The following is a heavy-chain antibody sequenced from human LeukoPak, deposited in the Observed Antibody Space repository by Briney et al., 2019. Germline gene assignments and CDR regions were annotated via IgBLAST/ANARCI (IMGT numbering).Heavy chain of an antibody. V-gene: IGHV3-11*01. CDR2: ISTRGSAI. D-gene: IGHD5-24*01. CDR1: GFTFSDYY. CDR3: ARQVHRDGYHFDF. J-gene: IGHJ4*02. Sequence: GGSLRLSCAASGFTFSDYYMSWIRQAPGKGLEWISVISTRGSAIYYVDSVRGRFTISRDNAKNSLYLQLNSLRAEDTAVYYCARQVHRDGYHFDFWGQGTLVTVSS.